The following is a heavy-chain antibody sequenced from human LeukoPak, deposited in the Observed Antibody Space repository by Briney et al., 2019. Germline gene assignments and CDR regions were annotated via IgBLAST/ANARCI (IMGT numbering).Heavy chain of an antibody. D-gene: IGHD6-13*01. CDR3: ARRDLPGIAAAGTTSGFDP. J-gene: IGHJ5*02. CDR2: IIPIFGTA. CDR1: GGTFSSYA. V-gene: IGHV1-69*05. Sequence: ASVKVSCKASGGTFSSYAISWLRQAPGQGLEWMGGIIPIFGTANYAQKFQGRVTITTDESTSTAYMELSSLRSEDTAVYYCARRDLPGIAAAGTTSGFDPWGQGTLVTVSS.